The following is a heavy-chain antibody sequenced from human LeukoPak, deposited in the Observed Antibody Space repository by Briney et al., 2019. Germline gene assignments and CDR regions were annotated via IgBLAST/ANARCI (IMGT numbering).Heavy chain of an antibody. J-gene: IGHJ4*02. CDR2: IWYDGSNK. V-gene: IGHV3-33*01. D-gene: IGHD2-2*02. Sequence: GGSLRLSCAASGFTFSSYGMHWVRQAPGKGLEWVAGIWYDGSNKYYADSVKGRFTISRVNSKKTLYLQMNSLRAEDTAVYYCARDRRDYCSSTSCYRGYFDYWGQGTLVTVSS. CDR1: GFTFSSYG. CDR3: ARDRRDYCSSTSCYRGYFDY.